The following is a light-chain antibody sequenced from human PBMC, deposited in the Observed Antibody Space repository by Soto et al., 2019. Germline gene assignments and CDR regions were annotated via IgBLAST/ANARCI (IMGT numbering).Light chain of an antibody. Sequence: EIVLTQSPGTLSLSPGERVTLSCRASQSVPSKYLAWYQQKPGQAPRLLIYLASTRAAGIPDRFSGSGSGTDFPLTVSRLAPEDSAVYYCQQYDNSPYTFGQGTKLEI. CDR1: QSVPSKY. CDR2: LAS. J-gene: IGKJ2*01. CDR3: QQYDNSPYT. V-gene: IGKV3-20*01.